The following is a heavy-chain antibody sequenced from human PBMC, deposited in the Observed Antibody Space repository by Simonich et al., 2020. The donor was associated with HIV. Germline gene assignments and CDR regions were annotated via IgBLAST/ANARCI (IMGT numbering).Heavy chain of an antibody. Sequence: QVQLQQWGAGLLKPSETLSLTCAVYGGSFSGYYWSWIRQPPGKGLEWVGEINHSGIPNYKSPLNSRATISVDKSKNQFSLKLSSVTAADTAIYYCARRDRELILYFDYWGQGNLVTVSS. CDR2: INHSGIP. CDR1: GGSFSGYY. CDR3: ARRDRELILYFDY. V-gene: IGHV4-34*01. D-gene: IGHD3-3*01. J-gene: IGHJ4*02.